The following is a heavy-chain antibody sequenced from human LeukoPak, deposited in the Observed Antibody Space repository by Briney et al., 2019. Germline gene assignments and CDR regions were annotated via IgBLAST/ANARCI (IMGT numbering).Heavy chain of an antibody. J-gene: IGHJ4*02. CDR3: ARRFGDSSGYYYIDY. D-gene: IGHD3-22*01. Sequence: PGGSLRLSCAASGFTFSDYSMNWVRQAPGKGLEWVSYITNRGSGSTIYYADSVKGRFTISRDNAKNSLYLQMNSLRAEDTAVYYCARRFGDSSGYYYIDYWGQGTLVTVSS. V-gene: IGHV3-48*04. CDR1: GFTFSDYS. CDR2: ITNRGSGSTI.